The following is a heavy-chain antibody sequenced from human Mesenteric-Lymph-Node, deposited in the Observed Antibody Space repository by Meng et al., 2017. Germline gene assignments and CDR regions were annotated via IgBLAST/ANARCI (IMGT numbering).Heavy chain of an antibody. D-gene: IGHD3-10*02. CDR1: GDSVSSNSAA. Sequence: QEQRHHSGPGLVKPPQTLSLTCAISGDSVSSNSAAWNWIRQSPSRGLEWLGRTYYRSKYYNDYALSVKSRITINPDTSKNQFSLQLNSVTPEDTAIYYCARDWGDVRGGFDFWGQGTLVTVSS. J-gene: IGHJ4*02. CDR2: TYYRSKYYN. V-gene: IGHV6-1*01. CDR3: ARDWGDVRGGFDF.